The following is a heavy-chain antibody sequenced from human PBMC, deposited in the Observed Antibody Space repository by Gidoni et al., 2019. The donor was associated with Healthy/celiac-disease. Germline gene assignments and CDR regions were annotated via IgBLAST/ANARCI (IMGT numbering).Heavy chain of an antibody. Sequence: QLQLQQSGPGLVKPSETLSLTCTVSGASIISIRYSWGWIRQPPGQGLAWIGSLYSSGSTSYKPSRKSRVTTSVDTSKNRFSLKLSSVTAADTAVYYCARHVEKTGGAGGWIDYWGQGTLVTVSS. CDR1: GASIISIRYS. CDR3: ARHVEKTGGAGGWIDY. CDR2: LYSSGST. V-gene: IGHV4-39*01. D-gene: IGHD6-19*01. J-gene: IGHJ4*02.